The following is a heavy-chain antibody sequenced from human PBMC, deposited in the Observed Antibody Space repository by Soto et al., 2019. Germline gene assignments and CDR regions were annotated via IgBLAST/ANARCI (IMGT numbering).Heavy chain of an antibody. Sequence: GASVKVSCKASGGTFSSYAISWVRQAPGQGLEWMGGIIPIFGTANYAQKFQGRVTITADESTSTAYMELSGLRSEDTAVYYCARDGIGVVAGTGHYYFDYWGQGTLVTVSS. D-gene: IGHD6-19*01. V-gene: IGHV1-69*13. CDR3: ARDGIGVVAGTGHYYFDY. CDR1: GGTFSSYA. CDR2: IIPIFGTA. J-gene: IGHJ4*02.